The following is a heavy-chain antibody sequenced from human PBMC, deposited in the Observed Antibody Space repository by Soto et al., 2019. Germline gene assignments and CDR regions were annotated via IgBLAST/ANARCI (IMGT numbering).Heavy chain of an antibody. D-gene: IGHD5-18*01. CDR3: ARGVLGKRGYSYGFSFSRFDY. V-gene: IGHV4-30-4*01. Sequence: SETLSLTCTVSGGSISSGDYYWSWIRQPPGKGLEWIGYIYYSGSTSYNPSLKSRVTISVDTSKNQFSLKLSSVTAADTAVYYCARGVLGKRGYSYGFSFSRFDYWGQGTLVTVSS. CDR2: IYYSGST. J-gene: IGHJ4*02. CDR1: GGSISSGDYY.